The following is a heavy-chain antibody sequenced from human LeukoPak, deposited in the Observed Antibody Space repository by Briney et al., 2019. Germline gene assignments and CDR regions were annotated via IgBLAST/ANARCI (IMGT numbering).Heavy chain of an antibody. CDR1: GYTFTSYG. Sequence: ASVKVSCKASGYTFTSYGISWVRPAPGQGLEWMGRIIPILGIANYAQKFQGRVTITADKSTSTAYMELSSLRSEDTAVYYCARDRDGNYDILNYWGQGTLVTVSS. J-gene: IGHJ4*02. CDR3: ARDRDGNYDILNY. D-gene: IGHD3-9*01. CDR2: IIPILGIA. V-gene: IGHV1-69*04.